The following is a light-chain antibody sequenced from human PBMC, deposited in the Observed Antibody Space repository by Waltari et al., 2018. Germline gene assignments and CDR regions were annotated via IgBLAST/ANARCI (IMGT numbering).Light chain of an antibody. Sequence: TCRTSQIIRNCLNWVQQEPGKAPKLLIYGASSLQSGVPSRFSGSGSGTDFTLTISSLQPEDFATYSFQQSFSIPWAFGQGTKVEIK. CDR2: GAS. CDR1: QIIRNC. J-gene: IGKJ1*01. CDR3: QQSFSIPWA. V-gene: IGKV1-39*01.